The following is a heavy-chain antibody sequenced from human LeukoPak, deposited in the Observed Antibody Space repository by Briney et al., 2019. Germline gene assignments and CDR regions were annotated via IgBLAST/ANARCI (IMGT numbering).Heavy chain of an antibody. CDR1: GYTFTGYY. V-gene: IGHV1-2*04. D-gene: IGHD1-26*01. J-gene: IGHJ4*02. CDR2: INPSSGGT. CDR3: ARARTSGSYDY. Sequence: ASVKVSCKASGYTFTGYYMHWVRQAPGQGLEWMGWINPSSGGTNYAQKFQGWVTMTRDTSISTAYMELSRLRSDDTAVYYCARARTSGSYDYWGQGTLVTVSS.